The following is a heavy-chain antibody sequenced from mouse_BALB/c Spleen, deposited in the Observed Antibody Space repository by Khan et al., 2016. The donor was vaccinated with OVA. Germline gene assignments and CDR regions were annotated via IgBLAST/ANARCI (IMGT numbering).Heavy chain of an antibody. CDR1: GYTFTSFY. J-gene: IGHJ3*01. CDR2: INPSNGGT. V-gene: IGHV1S81*02. Sequence: QVQLKQSGAELVKPGASVKLSCKASGYTFTSFYIYWVKQRPGQGLVGVGEINPSNGGTNFNEKLKSKATLTVDKSSSTAYMQFSCLTSEDSAVYYCTIGGYGSPFAYWGQGTLVTGS. D-gene: IGHD1-1*01. CDR3: TIGGYGSPFAY.